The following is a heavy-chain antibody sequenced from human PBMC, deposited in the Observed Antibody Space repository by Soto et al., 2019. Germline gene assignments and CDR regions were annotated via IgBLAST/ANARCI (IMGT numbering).Heavy chain of an antibody. CDR3: AKDRAARRFDAFDI. Sequence: QVQLVESGGGVVQPGRSLRLSCAASGFTFSSYGMHWVRQAPGKGLEWVAVISYDGSNKYYADSVKGRFTISRENSKNTLYLQMNSLRAEDTAVYYCAKDRAARRFDAFDIWGQGTMVTVSS. CDR1: GFTFSSYG. CDR2: ISYDGSNK. J-gene: IGHJ3*02. V-gene: IGHV3-30*18. D-gene: IGHD6-6*01.